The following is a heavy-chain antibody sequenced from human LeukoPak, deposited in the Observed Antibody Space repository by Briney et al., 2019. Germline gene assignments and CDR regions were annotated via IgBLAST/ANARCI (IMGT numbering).Heavy chain of an antibody. CDR3: ARGRLELYSSSSGYFDY. CDR2: IYHSGST. V-gene: IGHV4-30-2*01. CDR1: GGSISSGGYY. J-gene: IGHJ4*02. Sequence: SQTLSLTCTVSGGSISSGGYYWSWIRQPPGKGLEWIGYIYHSGSTYYNPSLKSRVTISVDRSKNQFSLKLGSVTAADTAVYYCARGRLELYSSSSGYFDYWGQGTLVTVSS. D-gene: IGHD6-6*01.